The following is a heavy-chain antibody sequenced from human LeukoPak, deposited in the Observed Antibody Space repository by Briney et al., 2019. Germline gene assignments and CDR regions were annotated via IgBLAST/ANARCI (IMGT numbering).Heavy chain of an antibody. CDR3: AKASSGYDSHYYYGLDV. J-gene: IGHJ6*02. V-gene: IGHV3-30-3*01. CDR1: GFTFSSYA. CDR2: IAYDGSNK. Sequence: AGGSLRLSCAASGFTFSSYAMHWVRQAPGKGLEWVAVIAYDGSNKYYADSVKGRFTISRDNSKNTLDLQMNSLRPEDTAVYHCAKASSGYDSHYYYGLDVWGQGTTVTVSS. D-gene: IGHD5-12*01.